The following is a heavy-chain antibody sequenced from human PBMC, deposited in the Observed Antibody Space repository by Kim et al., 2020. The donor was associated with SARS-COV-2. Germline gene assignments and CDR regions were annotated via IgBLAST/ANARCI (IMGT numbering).Heavy chain of an antibody. D-gene: IGHD3-10*01. J-gene: IGHJ6*02. CDR1: GFTFSNAW. V-gene: IGHV3-15*01. CDR2: IKSKTDGGTT. CDR3: TTEGVLLYGMDV. Sequence: GGSLRLSCAASGFTFSNAWMSWVRQAPGKGLEWVGRIKSKTDGGTTDYAAPVKGRFTISRDNSKNTLYLQMNSLKTEDTAVYYCTTEGVLLYGMDVWGQGTTVTVSS.